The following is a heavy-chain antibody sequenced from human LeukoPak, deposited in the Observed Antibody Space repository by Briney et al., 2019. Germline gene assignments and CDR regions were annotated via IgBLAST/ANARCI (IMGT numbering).Heavy chain of an antibody. Sequence: ASVKVSCKASGYTFTDYYMHWVRQAPGQGLEWMGWINPNSGGTNYAQKFQGRVTMTRDTSISTAYMELSRLRSDDTAVYYCASNNQVPGVIILFDYWGQGTLVTVSS. V-gene: IGHV1-2*02. CDR1: GYTFTDYY. J-gene: IGHJ4*02. CDR2: INPNSGGT. D-gene: IGHD3-10*01. CDR3: ASNNQVPGVIILFDY.